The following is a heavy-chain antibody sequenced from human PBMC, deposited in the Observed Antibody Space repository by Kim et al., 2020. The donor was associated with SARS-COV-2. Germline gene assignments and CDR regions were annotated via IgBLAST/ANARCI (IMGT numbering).Heavy chain of an antibody. J-gene: IGHJ6*02. V-gene: IGHV4-34*01. D-gene: IGHD3-10*01. Sequence: SETLSLTCAVYGGSFSGYYWSWIRQPPGKGLEWIGEINHSGSTNYNPSLKSRVTISVDTSKNQFSLKLSSVTAADTAVYYCARGRVYYGSGSYYLPYYYYYYGMDVWGQGTTVTVSS. CDR3: ARGRVYYGSGSYYLPYYYYYYGMDV. CDR1: GGSFSGYY. CDR2: INHSGST.